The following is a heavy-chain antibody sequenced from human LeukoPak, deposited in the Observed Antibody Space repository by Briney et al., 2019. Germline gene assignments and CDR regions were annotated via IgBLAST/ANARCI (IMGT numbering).Heavy chain of an antibody. CDR2: ISSSSSTI. Sequence: GSLRLSCAASGFTFSSYSMNWVRQAPGKGLEWVSYISSSSSTIYYADSVKGRFTISRDNAKNSLYLQMNSLRDEDTAVYYCARDHKRITIFGVRDNWFDPWGQGTLVTVSS. J-gene: IGHJ5*02. D-gene: IGHD3-3*01. V-gene: IGHV3-48*02. CDR3: ARDHKRITIFGVRDNWFDP. CDR1: GFTFSSYS.